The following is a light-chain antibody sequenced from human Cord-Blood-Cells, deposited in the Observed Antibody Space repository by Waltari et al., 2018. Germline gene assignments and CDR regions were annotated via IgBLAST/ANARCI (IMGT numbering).Light chain of an antibody. CDR3: QQYYSTAYS. V-gene: IGKV4-1*01. Sequence: VMTQSPDSLAVSLGERATINCKSSQSVLYSSNNKNYLAWYQQKPGQPPKLLIYWASTRESGVPDRFSGSGSGTDFTLTISSLQAEDVAVYYCQQYYSTAYSFGQGTKLEIK. J-gene: IGKJ2*03. CDR1: QSVLYSSNNKNY. CDR2: WAS.